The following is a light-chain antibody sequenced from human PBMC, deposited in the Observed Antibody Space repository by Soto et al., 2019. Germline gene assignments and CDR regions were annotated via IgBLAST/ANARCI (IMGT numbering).Light chain of an antibody. Sequence: DLQMTQLPSSMSASVGDRVTITCRASPGISRWLAWYHQKPGKAPNLLIYSASTLHSGVPSRFSGSGSGTDFNLAISSLQSEDFAVYYCQQYNNWPRTFGQGTKLEIK. CDR1: PGISRW. CDR2: SAS. J-gene: IGKJ2*01. V-gene: IGKV1-12*01. CDR3: QQYNNWPRT.